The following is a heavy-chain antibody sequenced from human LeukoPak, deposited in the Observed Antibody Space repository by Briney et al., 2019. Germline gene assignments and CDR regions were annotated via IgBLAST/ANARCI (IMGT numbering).Heavy chain of an antibody. D-gene: IGHD3-3*01. CDR2: ISSSSSYI. Sequence: SPGGSLRLSCAASGFTFSSYSMNWVRQAPGKGLEWVSSISSSSSYIYYADSVKGRFTISRDNAKNSLYLQMNSLRAEDTAVYYCARLAIFGAGGRIFDYWGQGTLVTVSS. CDR3: ARLAIFGAGGRIFDY. V-gene: IGHV3-21*01. CDR1: GFTFSSYS. J-gene: IGHJ4*02.